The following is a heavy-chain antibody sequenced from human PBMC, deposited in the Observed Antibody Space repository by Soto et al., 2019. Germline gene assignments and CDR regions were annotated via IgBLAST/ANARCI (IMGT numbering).Heavy chain of an antibody. CDR3: ARGSSGDFWSGSYAFDI. D-gene: IGHD3-3*01. CDR1: GGSISSGGFY. Sequence: TLSLTCIGSGGSISSGGFYWSWFRRHPGKALEWIGYIYYSGSTYYNPSLRSRVTISLDTSKNQFSLKLSSVTAADTALYYCARGSSGDFWSGSYAFDIWGQRTMVTVSS. V-gene: IGHV4-31*03. J-gene: IGHJ3*02. CDR2: IYYSGST.